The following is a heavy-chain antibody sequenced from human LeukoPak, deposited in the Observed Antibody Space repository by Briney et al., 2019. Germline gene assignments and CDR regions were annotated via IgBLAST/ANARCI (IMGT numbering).Heavy chain of an antibody. J-gene: IGHJ1*01. CDR3: ARDQDRITMIVVVTPFQH. D-gene: IGHD3-22*01. CDR2: ISAYNGNT. CDR1: VYTFTSYG. Sequence: GASVTVSYKPSVYTFTSYGISWVRQAPGQGLEWMGWISAYNGNTNYAQKLQGRVTMTTDTSTSTAYMELRSLRSDDTAVYYCARDQDRITMIVVVTPFQHWGQGTLVAVSS. V-gene: IGHV1-18*01.